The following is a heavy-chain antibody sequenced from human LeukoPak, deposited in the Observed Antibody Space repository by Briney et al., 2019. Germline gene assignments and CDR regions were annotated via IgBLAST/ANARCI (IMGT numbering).Heavy chain of an antibody. CDR2: IIPIFGTA. J-gene: IGHJ3*02. D-gene: IGHD5-24*01. CDR3: ARDVRRWLQLRGGAFDI. CDR1: GCTFTSYG. Sequence: SVKVSCKASGCTFTSYGISWVRQAPGQGLEWMGGIIPIFGTANYAQKFQGRVTITADKSTSTAYMELSSLRSEDTAVYYCARDVRRWLQLRGGAFDIWGQGTMVTVSS. V-gene: IGHV1-69*06.